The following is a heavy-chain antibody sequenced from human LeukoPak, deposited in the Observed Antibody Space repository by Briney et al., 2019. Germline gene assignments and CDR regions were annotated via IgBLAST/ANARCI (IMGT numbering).Heavy chain of an antibody. J-gene: IGHJ4*02. CDR1: GFTFSSYA. CDR2: ISYDGSNK. D-gene: IGHD4-17*01. CDR3: ARSDGDHYFDY. V-gene: IGHV3-30*01. Sequence: GGSLRLSCAAPGFTFSSYAMHWVRQAPGKGLEWVAVISYDGSNKYYADSVKGRFTISRDNSKNTLYLQMNSLRAEDTAVYYCARSDGDHYFDYWGQGTLVTVSP.